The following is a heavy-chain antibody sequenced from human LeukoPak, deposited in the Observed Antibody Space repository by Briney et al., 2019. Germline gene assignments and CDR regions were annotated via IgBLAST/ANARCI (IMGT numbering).Heavy chain of an antibody. J-gene: IGHJ4*02. CDR3: ARGHAVFGVVILDY. Sequence: ASVKVSCKAPGYTFTSYNINWVRQATGQGLEWMGWMNPNSGNTGYAQKFQGRVTMTRNTSISTAYMELSSLRSEDTAVYYCARGHAVFGVVILDYWGQGTLVTVSS. D-gene: IGHD3-3*01. CDR2: MNPNSGNT. CDR1: GYTFTSYN. V-gene: IGHV1-8*01.